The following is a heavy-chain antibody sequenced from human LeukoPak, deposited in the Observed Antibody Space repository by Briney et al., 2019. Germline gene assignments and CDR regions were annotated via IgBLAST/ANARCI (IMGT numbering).Heavy chain of an antibody. CDR1: GYTLTELS. D-gene: IGHD5-12*01. J-gene: IGHJ4*02. V-gene: IGHV1-24*01. Sequence: GASVKVSCKVSGYTLTELSMHWVRQAPGKGLEWMGGFDPEDGETIYAQKFQGRVTMTEDTSTDTAYMELSSLRSEDTAVYYCATTHRGWLRSRMDYWGQGTLVTVSS. CDR2: FDPEDGET. CDR3: ATTHRGWLRSRMDY.